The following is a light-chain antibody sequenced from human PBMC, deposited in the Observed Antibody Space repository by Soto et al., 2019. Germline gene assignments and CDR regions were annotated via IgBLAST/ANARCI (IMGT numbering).Light chain of an antibody. Sequence: QAALTQTSSVCGTPGQSITIACTRNISDVGAYNYVSWYQQYPGKAPKLIIYDVINRPSGVSCRFSGSKSGNTASLTISELQAEDEADYYCNSYAGTSYIFGTGTKVTV. CDR2: DVI. CDR3: NSYAGTSYI. V-gene: IGLV2-14*01. J-gene: IGLJ1*01. CDR1: ISDVGAYNY.